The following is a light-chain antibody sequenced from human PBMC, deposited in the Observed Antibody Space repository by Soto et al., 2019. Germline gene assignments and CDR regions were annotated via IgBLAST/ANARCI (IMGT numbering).Light chain of an antibody. V-gene: IGKV1-39*01. CDR2: GAS. Sequence: DIQMTQSPSSLSASVGDRVTITCRASESISSYVNWYQQRPGKAPKVLIYGASSLQSGVPSRYSGSGYGTDFTLTVSNLQPEDFATYYCQQSYSISLTFGQGTRVDIK. CDR1: ESISSY. CDR3: QQSYSISLT. J-gene: IGKJ1*01.